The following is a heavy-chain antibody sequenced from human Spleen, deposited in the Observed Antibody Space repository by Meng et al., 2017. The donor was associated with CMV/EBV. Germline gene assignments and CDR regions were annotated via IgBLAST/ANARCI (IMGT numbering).Heavy chain of an antibody. D-gene: IGHD5-12*01. J-gene: IGHJ5*02. Sequence: QLHLQRWVAGRVRPSETLSVTCAVYGVTFGGDYWSWIRQRPGKGLEWVVKINHSGSTNYNPSLKSRVTISVDTSKNQFSLKLSSVTAADTAVYYCAKATTRGWFDPWGQGTLVTVSS. CDR1: GVTFGGDY. V-gene: IGHV4-34*08. CDR2: INHSGST. CDR3: AKATTRGWFDP.